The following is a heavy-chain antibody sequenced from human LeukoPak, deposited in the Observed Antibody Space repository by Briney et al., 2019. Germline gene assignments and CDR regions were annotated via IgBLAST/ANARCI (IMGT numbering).Heavy chain of an antibody. CDR2: ISSSSSTI. J-gene: IGHJ4*02. V-gene: IGHV3-48*04. CDR3: ARGRSGYDYVLDY. Sequence: GGSLRLSCAASGFTLSSYSMNWVRQAPGKGLEWVSYISSSSSTIYYADSVKGRFTISRDNAKNSLYLQMNSLRAEDTAVYYCARGRSGYDYVLDYWGQGTLVTVS. CDR1: GFTLSSYS. D-gene: IGHD5-12*01.